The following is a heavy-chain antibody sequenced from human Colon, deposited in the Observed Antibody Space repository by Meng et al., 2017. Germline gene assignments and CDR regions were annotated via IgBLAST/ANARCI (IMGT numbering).Heavy chain of an antibody. D-gene: IGHD2-15*01. CDR3: ARSTPSLDY. CDR1: GYSFTDCY. J-gene: IGHJ4*02. Sequence: QVQLVPAGTGGKRPGASVKVSCKASGYSFTDCYIHWVRQAPGQGLEWMGWIVPNSGDTKYAQKFQGRVTMTRDTSISTTYMELIGLTSDDAAVYYCARSTPSLDYWGQGTLVTVSS. V-gene: IGHV1-2*02. CDR2: IVPNSGDT.